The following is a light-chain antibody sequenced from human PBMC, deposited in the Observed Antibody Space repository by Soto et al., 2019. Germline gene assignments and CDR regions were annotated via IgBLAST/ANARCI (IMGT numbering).Light chain of an antibody. J-gene: IGLJ3*02. CDR1: SSDVGSYNR. CDR3: SSLTRSDTWV. Sequence: QSVLTQPASVSGSPGQSITISCTGGSSDVGSYNRVSWYRQHPGKAPQLIIYEVSNRPSGVSNRFSGSKSGNTASLTISELQAEDEADYFCSSLTRSDTWVIGGGTKLTVL. CDR2: EVS. V-gene: IGLV2-14*02.